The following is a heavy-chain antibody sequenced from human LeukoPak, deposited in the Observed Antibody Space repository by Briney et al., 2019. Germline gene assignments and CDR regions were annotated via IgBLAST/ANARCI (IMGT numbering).Heavy chain of an antibody. D-gene: IGHD1-26*01. CDR2: ISSGSSYI. CDR3: AREWVTPNWFDP. Sequence: PGGSLRLSCAASGFTFSSYTMNWVRQAPGKGLEWVSSISSGSSYIYYADSMKGRFTISRDNAKNSLYLQMNSLRAEDTAVYYCAREWVTPNWFDPWGQGTLVTVYS. V-gene: IGHV3-21*01. CDR1: GFTFSSYT. J-gene: IGHJ5*02.